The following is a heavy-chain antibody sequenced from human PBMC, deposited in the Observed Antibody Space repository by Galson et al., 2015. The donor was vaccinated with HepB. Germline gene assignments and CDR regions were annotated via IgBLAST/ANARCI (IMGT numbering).Heavy chain of an antibody. J-gene: IGHJ6*04. D-gene: IGHD2-2*02. CDR3: ARPYCSSTSCYTPSVSRHLAV. V-gene: IGHV5-10-1*01. Sequence: QSGAEVKKPGESLRISCKGSGYSFTSYWISWVRQMPGKGLEWMGRIDPSDSYTNYSPSFQGHVTISADKSISTAYLQWSSLKASDTAMYYCARPYCSSTSCYTPSVSRHLAVWGKGTTVTVSS. CDR2: IDPSDSYT. CDR1: GYSFTSYW.